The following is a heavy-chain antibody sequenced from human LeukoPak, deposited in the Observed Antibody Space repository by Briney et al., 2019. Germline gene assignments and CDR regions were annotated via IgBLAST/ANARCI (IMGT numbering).Heavy chain of an antibody. Sequence: GRSLRLSCAASGFTFSSYGMHWVRQAPGKGLKWVAVISYDGSNKYYADSVKGRFTISRDNSKNTLYLQMNSLRAEDTAVYYCARDSFYYDFWSGLAAPLDYWGQGTLVTVSS. J-gene: IGHJ4*02. D-gene: IGHD3-3*01. CDR3: ARDSFYYDFWSGLAAPLDY. CDR2: ISYDGSNK. CDR1: GFTFSSYG. V-gene: IGHV3-30*03.